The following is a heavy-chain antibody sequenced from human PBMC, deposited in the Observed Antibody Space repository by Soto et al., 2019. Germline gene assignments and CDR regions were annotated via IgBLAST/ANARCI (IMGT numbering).Heavy chain of an antibody. CDR3: ARGGYYYDSSGYQIYFDY. CDR1: GGSISSGGYY. Sequence: SETLSLTCTVSGGSISSGGYYWSWIRQHPGKGLEWIGYIYYSGSTYYNPSLKSRVTISVDTSKNQFSLKLSSVTAADTAVYYCARGGYYYDSSGYQIYFDYWGQGTLVTVSS. V-gene: IGHV4-31*03. J-gene: IGHJ4*02. D-gene: IGHD3-22*01. CDR2: IYYSGST.